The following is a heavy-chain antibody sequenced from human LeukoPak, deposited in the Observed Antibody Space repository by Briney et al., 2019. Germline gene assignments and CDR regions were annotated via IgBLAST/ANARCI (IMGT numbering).Heavy chain of an antibody. J-gene: IGHJ5*02. CDR2: VYYSGTA. D-gene: IGHD6-19*01. V-gene: IGHV4-59*01. Sequence: PSETLSLTCTVSGGSINFYYWSWVRQSPGKGLEWIGNVYYSGTATYNPSLQSRVAISVDTSKNEFSLKLTSVTAADTAVYYCARPRIAVSGYYFNPWGQGALVIVSS. CDR1: GGSINFYY. CDR3: ARPRIAVSGYYFNP.